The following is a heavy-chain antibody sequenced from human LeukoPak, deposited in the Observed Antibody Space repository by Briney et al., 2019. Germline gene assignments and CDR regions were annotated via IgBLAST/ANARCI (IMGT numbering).Heavy chain of an antibody. D-gene: IGHD3-9*01. Sequence: SQTLSLTCVISGDSVSSNIATWNWIRQSPSRGLEWLGRTYYRSQWYYDYAVSVRSRITINPDTSKNQFSLQLSSVTPEDTAVYYCARGQISSDYYDILTGYYPAEYFQHWGQGTLVTVSS. CDR2: TYYRSQWYY. J-gene: IGHJ1*01. V-gene: IGHV6-1*01. CDR1: GDSVSSNIAT. CDR3: ARGQISSDYYDILTGYYPAEYFQH.